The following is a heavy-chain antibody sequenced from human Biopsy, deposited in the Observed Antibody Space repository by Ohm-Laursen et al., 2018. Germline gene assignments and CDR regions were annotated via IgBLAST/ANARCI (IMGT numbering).Heavy chain of an antibody. V-gene: IGHV3-7*04. CDR3: ARGSHYYDGSGFYSFDN. J-gene: IGHJ4*02. Sequence: LSLTCTVSSASITNYYWSWIRQPPGKGLEWVAKIQKDGNGKYYVDSVKDRFTISRDNDKNSLSLQMTNLRAEDTAVYYCARGSHYYDGSGFYSFDNWGQGTLVTVSS. D-gene: IGHD3-22*01. CDR1: SASITNYY. CDR2: IQKDGNGK.